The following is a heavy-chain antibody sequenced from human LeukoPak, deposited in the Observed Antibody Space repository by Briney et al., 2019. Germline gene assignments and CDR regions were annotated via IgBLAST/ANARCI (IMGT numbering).Heavy chain of an antibody. CDR1: GFTFSTYA. CDR3: AREGYSSGWFRL. V-gene: IGHV3-23*01. J-gene: IGHJ4*02. CDR2: ISQSGNTI. D-gene: IGHD6-19*01. Sequence: GGSLSLSCAASGFTFSTYAINWVRQAPGKGLEWISAISQSGNTIYYADSVKGRFIISRDDSKNMVYLQMNSLRAEDTAVYFCAREGYSSGWFRLWGQGTLVTVSS.